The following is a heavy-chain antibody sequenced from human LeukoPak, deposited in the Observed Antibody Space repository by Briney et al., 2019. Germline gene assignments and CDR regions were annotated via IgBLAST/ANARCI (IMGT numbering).Heavy chain of an antibody. V-gene: IGHV4-39*07. CDR2: IYYTGST. J-gene: IGHJ4*02. Sequence: SETLSLTCTVSGGSISSRTYYWAWIRQPPGKGLEWIGSIYYTGSTYYNPSLKSRVTISVDTSKNQFSLKLSSVTAADTAVYYCARDSGYYYDSSGYPCWGQGTLVTVSS. CDR1: GGSISSRTYY. CDR3: ARDSGYYYDSSGYPC. D-gene: IGHD3-22*01.